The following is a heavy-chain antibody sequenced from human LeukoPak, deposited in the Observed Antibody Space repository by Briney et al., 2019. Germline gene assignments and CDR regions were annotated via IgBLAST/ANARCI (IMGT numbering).Heavy chain of an antibody. CDR3: ARQGAGIAVAASPFDY. CDR1: GDSISSGTYY. Sequence: SQTLSLTCSVSGDSISSGTYYWSWVRQPAGKGLEWIGRIYSSGSTYYNPSLKSRATISVDTSKNQFSLKLSSVTAADTAVYYCARQGAGIAVAASPFDYWGQGTLVTVSS. D-gene: IGHD6-19*01. V-gene: IGHV4-61*02. CDR2: IYSSGST. J-gene: IGHJ4*02.